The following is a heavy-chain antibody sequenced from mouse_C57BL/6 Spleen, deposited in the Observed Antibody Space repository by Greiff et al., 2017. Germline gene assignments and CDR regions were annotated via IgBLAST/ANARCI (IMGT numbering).Heavy chain of an antibody. CDR2: IYPRSGNT. V-gene: IGHV1-81*01. D-gene: IGHD2-5*01. CDR3: ARGYSNRYYAMDY. Sequence: QVQLKQSGAELARPGASVKLSCKASGYTFTSYGISWVKQRTGQGLEWIGEIYPRSGNTYYNEKFKGKATLTADKSSSTAYMELRSLTSEDSAVYFCARGYSNRYYAMDYWGQGTSVTVSS. CDR1: GYTFTSYG. J-gene: IGHJ4*01.